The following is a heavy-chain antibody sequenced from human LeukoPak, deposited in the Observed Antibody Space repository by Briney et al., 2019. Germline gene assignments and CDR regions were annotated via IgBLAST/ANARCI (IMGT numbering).Heavy chain of an antibody. D-gene: IGHD5-18*01. CDR2: IIPILGIA. Sequence: EASVKVSCKASGGTFSSYAISWVRQAPGQGLEWMGRIIPILGIANYAQKFQGRVTITADKSTSTAYMELRSLRSDDTAVYYCARVGDFDGYSYLDYWGQGTLVTVSS. J-gene: IGHJ4*02. CDR1: GGTFSSYA. V-gene: IGHV1-69*04. CDR3: ARVGDFDGYSYLDY.